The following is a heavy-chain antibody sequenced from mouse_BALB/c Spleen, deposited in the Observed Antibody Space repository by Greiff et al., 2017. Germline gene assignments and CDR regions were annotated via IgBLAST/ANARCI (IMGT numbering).Heavy chain of an antibody. V-gene: IGHV2-2*02. CDR2: IWSGGST. D-gene: IGHD2-4*01. J-gene: IGHJ3*01. CDR3: ARGQIYYDYSWFAY. Sequence: VQLQESGPGLVQPSQSLSITCTVSGFSLTSYGVHWVRQSPGKGLEWLGVIWSGGSTDYNAAFISRLSISKDNSKSQVFFKMNSLQANDTAIYYCARGQIYYDYSWFAYWGQGTLVTVSA. CDR1: GFSLTSYG.